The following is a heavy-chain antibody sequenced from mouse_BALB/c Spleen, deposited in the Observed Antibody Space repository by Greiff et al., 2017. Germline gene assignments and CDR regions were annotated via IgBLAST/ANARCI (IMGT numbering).Heavy chain of an antibody. CDR1: GFTFSSYA. J-gene: IGHJ3*01. V-gene: IGHV5-9-3*01. Sequence: EVMLVESGGGLVKPGGSLKLSCAASGFTFSSYAMCWVRQTPEKRLEWVATISSGGSYTYYPDSVKGRFTISRDNAKNTLYLQMSSLRSEDTAMYYCARQEVRAWFAYWGQGTLVTVSA. D-gene: IGHD2-14*01. CDR3: ARQEVRAWFAY. CDR2: ISSGGSYT.